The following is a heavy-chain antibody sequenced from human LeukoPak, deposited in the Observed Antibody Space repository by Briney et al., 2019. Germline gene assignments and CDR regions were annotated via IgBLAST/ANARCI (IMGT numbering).Heavy chain of an antibody. D-gene: IGHD6-13*01. CDR3: ARPVYGSSWVHDAFDI. CDR1: VYGVTIYY. CDR2: VNLSGSSR. J-gene: IGHJ3*02. Sequence: SVNLSLNASVYGVTIYYYYWVWNRQGQGLGWVGIVNLSGSSRSNAKPSPGRLTMTTDTSTSTVYVELCRLRSEDTAVSYCARPVYGSSWVHDAFDIWGQGTMVTVTS. V-gene: IGHV1-46*01.